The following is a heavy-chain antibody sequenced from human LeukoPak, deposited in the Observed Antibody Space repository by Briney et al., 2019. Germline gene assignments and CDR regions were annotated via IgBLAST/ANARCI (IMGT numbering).Heavy chain of an antibody. V-gene: IGHV4-34*01. CDR1: GGSFGGYY. J-gene: IGHJ5*02. D-gene: IGHD3-3*01. CDR2: INHSGST. Sequence: SETLSLTCAVYGGSFGGYYWSWIRQPPGKGLEWIGEINHSGSTNYNPSLKSRVTISVDTSKNQFSLKLSSVTAADTAVYYCARRHDFWSGYYHWGQGTLVTVSS. CDR3: ARRHDFWSGYYH.